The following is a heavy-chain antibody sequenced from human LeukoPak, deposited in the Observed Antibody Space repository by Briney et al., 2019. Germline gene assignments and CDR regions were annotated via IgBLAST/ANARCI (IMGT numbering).Heavy chain of an antibody. CDR2: INHSGST. CDR3: ARDSVRGVIRGYNY. V-gene: IGHV4-39*07. D-gene: IGHD3-10*01. J-gene: IGHJ4*02. Sequence: SETLSLTCTVSGGSISSGSYYWSWIRQPPGKGLEWIGEINHSGSTNYNPSLKSRVTISVDTSKNQFSLKLSSVTAADTAVYYCARDSVRGVIRGYNYWGQGTLVTVSS. CDR1: GGSISSGSYY.